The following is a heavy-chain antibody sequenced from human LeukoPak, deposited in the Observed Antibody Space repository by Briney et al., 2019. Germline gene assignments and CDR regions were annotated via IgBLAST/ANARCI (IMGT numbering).Heavy chain of an antibody. Sequence: ASVKVSCKASGGTFSSYAISWVRQAPGQGLEWMGGIIPIFGTANYAQKFQGRVTTTADESTSTAYMELSSLRSEDTAVYYCATHPDIVVVPAAPYYYYYGMDIWGQGTTVTVSS. CDR2: IIPIFGTA. J-gene: IGHJ6*02. D-gene: IGHD2-2*01. V-gene: IGHV1-69*13. CDR3: ATHPDIVVVPAAPYYYYYGMDI. CDR1: GGTFSSYA.